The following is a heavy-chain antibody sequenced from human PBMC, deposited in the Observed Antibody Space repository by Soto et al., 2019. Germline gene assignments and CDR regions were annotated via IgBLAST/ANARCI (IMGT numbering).Heavy chain of an antibody. CDR2: IEPNSGGT. CDR3: ARDGYGANSFDY. CDR1: GYPFTDYY. D-gene: IGHD4-17*01. J-gene: IGHJ4*02. V-gene: IGHV1-2*04. Sequence: QVQLVQSGAEVKNPGASVKVSCKTSGYPFTDYYIHWVRQAPGQGLQWVGWIEPNSGGTRYAQKFQDWVTMTRDTSISTAYMELTRLTSDDTAVYYCARDGYGANSFDYWGQGTLVTVSS.